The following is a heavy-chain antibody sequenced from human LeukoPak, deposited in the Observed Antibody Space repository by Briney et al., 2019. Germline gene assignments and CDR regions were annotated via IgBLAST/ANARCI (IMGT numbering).Heavy chain of an antibody. V-gene: IGHV1-18*01. CDR1: GYSFANFG. Sequence: AASVNVSCKASGYSFANFGISWVRQAPGQGLEWMGWISAYNGHTKYAQNLQVRLTMTTNTSTSTAYMELRSLRSDDTAVYYCARDLGYGDYGYWGQGTLVTVSS. CDR3: ARDLGYGDYGY. D-gene: IGHD4-17*01. CDR2: ISAYNGHT. J-gene: IGHJ4*02.